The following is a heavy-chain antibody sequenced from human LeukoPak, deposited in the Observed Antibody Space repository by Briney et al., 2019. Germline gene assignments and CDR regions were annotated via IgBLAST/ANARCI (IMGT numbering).Heavy chain of an antibody. Sequence: GGSLRLSCAASGFTFSSYWMGWVRQAPGKGLEWVASIKQDGNEKYYVDSVKGRFTISRDSAENTLYLQMKSLKAEDTAFYYCARPLLYYYGSETYFWFDLWGQGTLVTVSS. D-gene: IGHD3-10*01. CDR2: IKQDGNEK. CDR1: GFTFSSYW. V-gene: IGHV3-7*01. CDR3: ARPLLYYYGSETYFWFDL. J-gene: IGHJ5*02.